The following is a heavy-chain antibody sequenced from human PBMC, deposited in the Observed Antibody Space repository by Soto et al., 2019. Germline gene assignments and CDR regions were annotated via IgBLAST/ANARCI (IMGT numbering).Heavy chain of an antibody. CDR1: GGSFSGYS. CDR2: INHSGST. CDR3: ARDKITGLGDY. V-gene: IGHV4-34*01. J-gene: IGHJ4*02. D-gene: IGHD2-8*02. Sequence: PSETLSLTCAVYGGSFSGYSWTWIRQPPGTGLEWIGEINHSGSTNYNPSLKSRVTISVDTSKNQFSLKLTSVTAADTAVYYCARDKITGLGDYWGQGTLVTVS.